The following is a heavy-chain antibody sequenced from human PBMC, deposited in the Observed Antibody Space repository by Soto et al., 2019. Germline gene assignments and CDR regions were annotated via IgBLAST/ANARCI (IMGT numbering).Heavy chain of an antibody. V-gene: IGHV3-53*01. D-gene: IGHD1-26*01. CDR1: GFTVSSNY. J-gene: IGHJ6*02. Sequence: PGGSLRLSCAASGFTVSSNYMRWVRQAPGKGLEWVSVIYSGGSTYYADSVKGRFTISRDNSKNTLYLQMNSLRAEDTAVYYCARGIAGGYYYYGMDVWGQGTTVTVSS. CDR2: IYSGGST. CDR3: ARGIAGGYYYYGMDV.